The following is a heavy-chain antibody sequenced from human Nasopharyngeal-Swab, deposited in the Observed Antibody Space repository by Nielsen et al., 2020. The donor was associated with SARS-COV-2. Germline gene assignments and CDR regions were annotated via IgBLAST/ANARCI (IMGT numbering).Heavy chain of an antibody. CDR1: GGSLSGYY. CDR2: INHSGST. Sequence: QTLSLTRAVYGGSLSGYYCSWIRQPPGKGLEGIGEINHSGSTNYHPSLKSRVTISLDTSKNQFSLKLSSVTAADPAVYYCARMIVGAPRWFDPWGQGTLVTVSS. D-gene: IGHD1-26*01. V-gene: IGHV4-34*01. CDR3: ARMIVGAPRWFDP. J-gene: IGHJ5*02.